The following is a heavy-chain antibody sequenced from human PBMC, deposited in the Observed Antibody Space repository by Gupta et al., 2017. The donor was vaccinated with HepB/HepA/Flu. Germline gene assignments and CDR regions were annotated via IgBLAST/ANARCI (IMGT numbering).Heavy chain of an antibody. J-gene: IGHJ3*01. Sequence: LLESGGSLVKPGGSLRLSCAASGFTFTDYTMNWVRQAPGQGPEWVSSISSGSFFKKYCASVGGRFSISRDNTKNSISLQMDSLRVEETAVYFCAREGGTLLEVSYGAFDVWGRGTKVTVSP. D-gene: IGHD2-8*02. CDR3: AREGGTLLEVSYGAFDV. V-gene: IGHV3-21*06. CDR1: GFTFTDYT. CDR2: ISSGSFFK.